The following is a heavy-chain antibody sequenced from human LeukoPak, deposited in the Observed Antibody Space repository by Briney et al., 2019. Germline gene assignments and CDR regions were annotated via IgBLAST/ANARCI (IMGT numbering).Heavy chain of an antibody. V-gene: IGHV4-59*01. J-gene: IGHJ4*02. CDR3: AREGRGPGSYTFDY. CDR2: IYYSGST. Sequence: PSETLSLTCTVSGGSISSYYWSWIRQPPGKGLEWIGYIYYSGSTNYNPSLKSRVTIPVDTSKNQFSLKLSSVTAADTAVYYCAREGRGPGSYTFDYWGQGTLVTVSS. D-gene: IGHD3-10*01. CDR1: GGSISSYY.